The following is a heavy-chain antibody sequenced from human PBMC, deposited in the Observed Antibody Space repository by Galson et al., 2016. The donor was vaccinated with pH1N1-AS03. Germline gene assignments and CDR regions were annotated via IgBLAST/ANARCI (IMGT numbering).Heavy chain of an antibody. V-gene: IGHV2-5*02. D-gene: IGHD2-8*01. CDR2: IFWDGET. J-gene: IGHJ4*02. Sequence: PALVKPTQTLTLTCTFSGFSLSTGGVHVAWIRQPPGKALEWLALIFWDGETRYNPSPGNKLTITKDTSKNQVVLTMTNMDPVDTATYYCARSTHVNEGLDFWGQGTLVTVSS. CDR3: ARSTHVNEGLDF. CDR1: GFSLSTGGVH.